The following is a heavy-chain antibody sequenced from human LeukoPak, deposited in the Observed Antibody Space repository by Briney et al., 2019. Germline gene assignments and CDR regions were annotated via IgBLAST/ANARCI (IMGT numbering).Heavy chain of an antibody. J-gene: IGHJ4*02. D-gene: IGHD6-13*01. CDR2: IKQDGSEK. CDR3: ARYFTSVRQQLVPLNYFDY. Sequence: GGSLRLSCAASGLTFSSYWMSWVRQAPGKGLEWVANIKQDGSEKYYVDSVKGRFTISRDNAKNSLYLQMNSLRAEDTAVYYCARYFTSVRQQLVPLNYFDYWGQGTLVTVSS. CDR1: GLTFSSYW. V-gene: IGHV3-7*01.